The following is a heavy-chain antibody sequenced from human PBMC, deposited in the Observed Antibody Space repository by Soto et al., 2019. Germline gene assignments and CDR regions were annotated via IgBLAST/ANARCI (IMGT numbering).Heavy chain of an antibody. CDR1: GGTFSSYA. V-gene: IGHV1-69*13. D-gene: IGHD1-1*01. CDR2: IIPIFGTA. CDR3: ARGTSPFPSRAYYYYGMDV. Sequence: SVKVSCKASGGTFSSYAISWVRQAPGQGLEWMGGIIPIFGTANYAQKFQGRVTIAADESTSTAYMELSSLRSEDTAVYYCARGTSPFPSRAYYYYGMDVWGQGTTVTVSS. J-gene: IGHJ6*02.